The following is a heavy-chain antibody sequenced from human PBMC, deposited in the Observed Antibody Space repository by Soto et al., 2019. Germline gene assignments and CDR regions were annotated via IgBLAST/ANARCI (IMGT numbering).Heavy chain of an antibody. CDR1: GFTFSSYA. CDR3: AKDSPTSDYDILTGYYLPTATTFDY. V-gene: IGHV3-23*01. Sequence: GGSLRLSCAASGFTFSSYAMSWVRQAPGKGLEWVSAISGSGGSTYYADSVKGRFTISRDNSKNTRYLQMNSLRAEDTAVYYCAKDSPTSDYDILTGYYLPTATTFDYWGQGTLVTVSS. D-gene: IGHD3-9*01. CDR2: ISGSGGST. J-gene: IGHJ4*02.